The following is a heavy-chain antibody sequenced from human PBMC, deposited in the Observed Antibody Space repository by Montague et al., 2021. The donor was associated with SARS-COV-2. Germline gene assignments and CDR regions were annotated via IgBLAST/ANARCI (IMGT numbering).Heavy chain of an antibody. Sequence: PVLVKPTQTLTLTCTFSGFSLSTSGMCVSWIRQPPGKALEWLALIDWDDDKYYSTSLKTRLTISKDTSKNQVVLTMTNMDPVDTATYYCARIWGATRGDAFDIWGQGTMGTVSS. J-gene: IGHJ3*02. CDR3: ARIWGATRGDAFDI. CDR1: GFSLSTSGMC. V-gene: IGHV2-70*01. CDR2: IDWDDDK. D-gene: IGHD1-26*01.